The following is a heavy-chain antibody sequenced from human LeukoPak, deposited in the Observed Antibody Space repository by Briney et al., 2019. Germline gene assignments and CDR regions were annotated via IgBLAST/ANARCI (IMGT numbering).Heavy chain of an antibody. D-gene: IGHD6-6*01. CDR2: VSPNGTDI. CDR1: GFIFSDYY. V-gene: IGHV3-11*01. J-gene: IGHJ4*02. CDR3: ASGSSSVGY. Sequence: GGSLRLSCAASGFIFSDYYMSWIRQSPGKGLEWISYVSPNGTDIHSIDSVRGRFIISRDNAKNSLSLQMNSLGVEDTAVYYCASGSSSVGYWGQGTLVTVSS.